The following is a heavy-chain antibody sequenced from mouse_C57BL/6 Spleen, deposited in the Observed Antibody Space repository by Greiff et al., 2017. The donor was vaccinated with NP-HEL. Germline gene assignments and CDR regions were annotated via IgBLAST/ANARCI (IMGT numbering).Heavy chain of an antibody. CDR1: GYTFTDYY. D-gene: IGHD4-1*01. V-gene: IGHV1-19*01. CDR2: INPYNGGT. CDR3: ARELGREFDY. J-gene: IGHJ2*01. Sequence: EVQLQQSGPVLVKPGASVKMSCKASGYTFTDYYMNWVKQSHGKSLEWIGVINPYNGGTSYNQKFKGKATLTVDKSSSTAYKELNSLTTEDSAVYYCARELGREFDYWGQGTTLTVSS.